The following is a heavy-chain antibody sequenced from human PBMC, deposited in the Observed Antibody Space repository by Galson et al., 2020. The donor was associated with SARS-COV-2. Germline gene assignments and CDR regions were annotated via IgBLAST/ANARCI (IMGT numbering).Heavy chain of an antibody. Sequence: GESLKISCAASGFTFSSYAMHWVRQAPGKGLEWVAVISYDGSNKYYADSVKGRFTVSRDNSKNTLSLQMNSLRAEDTAVYYCARDWYYYDSGVLYYFYYGMDVWGQGTTVTVSS. CDR2: ISYDGSNK. CDR1: GFTFSSYA. J-gene: IGHJ6*02. CDR3: ARDWYYYDSGVLYYFYYGMDV. D-gene: IGHD3-22*01. V-gene: IGHV3-30*04.